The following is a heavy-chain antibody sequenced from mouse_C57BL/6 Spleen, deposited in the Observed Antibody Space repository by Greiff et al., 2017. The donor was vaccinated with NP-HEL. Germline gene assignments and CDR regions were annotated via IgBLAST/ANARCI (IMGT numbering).Heavy chain of an antibody. D-gene: IGHD1-1*01. Sequence: VQLQESGAELVKPGASVKISCKASGYAFSSYWMNCVKQRPGKGLEWIGQIYPGDGDTNYNGKFKGKATLTADKSSSTAYMQLSSLTSEDSAVYFCARSKGTVVRYFDVWGTGTTVTVSS. V-gene: IGHV1-80*01. CDR1: GYAFSSYW. CDR2: IYPGDGDT. J-gene: IGHJ1*03. CDR3: ARSKGTVVRYFDV.